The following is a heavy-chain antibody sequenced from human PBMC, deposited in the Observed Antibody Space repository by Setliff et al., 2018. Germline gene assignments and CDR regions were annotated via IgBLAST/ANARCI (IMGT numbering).Heavy chain of an antibody. V-gene: IGHV4-34*01. CDR2: ITDTGRT. J-gene: IGHJ6*03. CDR3: ARMSGFLYMDV. CDR1: GGPLSGFS. D-gene: IGHD3-3*01. Sequence: SETLSLTCTVYGGPLSGFSWNWIRQSPGGGLEWIGEITDTGRTKYIPSLKGRATLSIDASKRQFSLKLTSVTAADTAVYYCARMSGFLYMDVWGKGTTVTVSS.